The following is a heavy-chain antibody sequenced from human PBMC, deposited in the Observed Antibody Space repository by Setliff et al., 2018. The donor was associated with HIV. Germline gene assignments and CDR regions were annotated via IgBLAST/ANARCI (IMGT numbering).Heavy chain of an antibody. CDR2: IYHSGSI. V-gene: IGHV4-38-2*01. CDR3: ARHDGTYCGGDCYLLGYFDL. CDR1: AHSISSGYY. Sequence: SETLSLTCAVSAHSISSGYYWGWIRQPPGKGLEWIGSIYHSGSIYYNPSLKSRVTISVDTSKNQFSLKLSSVTAADTAVYYCARHDGTYCGGDCYLLGYFDLWGRGTLVTVSS. J-gene: IGHJ2*01. D-gene: IGHD2-21*02.